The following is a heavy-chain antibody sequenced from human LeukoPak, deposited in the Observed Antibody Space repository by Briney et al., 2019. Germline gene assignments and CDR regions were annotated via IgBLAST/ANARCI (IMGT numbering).Heavy chain of an antibody. CDR2: ISYDGSNK. Sequence: QTGGSLRLSCAASGFTFSSYGMHWVRQAPGKGLEWVAVISYDGSNKYYADSVKGRFTISRDNSKNTLYLQMNSLRAEDTAVYYCAKDPTTSYDILTGFGSSKPPVYYYYGMDVWRQGTRSPSP. CDR1: GFTFSSYG. V-gene: IGHV3-30*18. CDR3: AKDPTTSYDILTGFGSSKPPVYYYYGMDV. J-gene: IGHJ6*02. D-gene: IGHD3-9*01.